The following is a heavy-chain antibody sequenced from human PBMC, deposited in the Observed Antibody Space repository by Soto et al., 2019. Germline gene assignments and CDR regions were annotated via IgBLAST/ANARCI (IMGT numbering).Heavy chain of an antibody. CDR1: GYTFTSYA. V-gene: IGHV1-3*01. D-gene: IGHD1-7*01. CDR3: ARSKWNWDYFDY. CDR2: INAGNGNT. J-gene: IGHJ4*02. Sequence: ASVKVACKASGYTFTSYAMHWVLQAPGQRLEWMGWINAGNGNTKYSQKFQGRVTITRDTSASTAYMELSSLRSEDTAVYYCARSKWNWDYFDYWGQGTLVTVSS.